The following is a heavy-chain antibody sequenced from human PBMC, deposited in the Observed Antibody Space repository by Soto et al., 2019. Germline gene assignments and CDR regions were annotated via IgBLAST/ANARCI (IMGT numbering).Heavy chain of an antibody. CDR3: ARGLITGSHYSGGWYYFDS. J-gene: IGHJ4*02. V-gene: IGHV4-39*07. CDR1: GGSISSSSYY. Sequence: SETLSLTCSVSGGSISSSSYYWGWIRQPPGKGLEWIGSIYYSGSIYYNPSLKSRVTISVHTSNSQFSLELSSVTAADTAVYYCARGLITGSHYSGGWYYFDSWGQGTQVT. CDR2: IYYSGSI. D-gene: IGHD6-19*01.